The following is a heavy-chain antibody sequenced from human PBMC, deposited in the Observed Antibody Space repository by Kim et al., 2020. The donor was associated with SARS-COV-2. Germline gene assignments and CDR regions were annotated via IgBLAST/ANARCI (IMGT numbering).Heavy chain of an antibody. Sequence: DSGNACYNPSLRSRVSISVDTSKKHFSLRMTSVTAADTAIYFCARGVEHWGQGTLVTVSS. D-gene: IGHD2-21*01. CDR2: DSGNA. J-gene: IGHJ4*02. CDR3: ARGVEH. V-gene: IGHV4-30-2*04.